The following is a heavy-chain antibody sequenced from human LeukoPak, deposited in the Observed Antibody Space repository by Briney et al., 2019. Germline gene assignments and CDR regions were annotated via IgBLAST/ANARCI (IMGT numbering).Heavy chain of an antibody. CDR1: GYTFTAYY. V-gene: IGHV1-2*02. J-gene: IGHJ4*02. CDR2: LNPHSGGA. Sequence: GASVKVSCRASGYTFTAYYIYWVRQAPGQGLESMGWLNPHSGGATYAQNFQGRVTMTRDTSTNTAYMELTRLKVDDTAVYFCARSYYGESESSAGTDYWGQGTLVTVSS. D-gene: IGHD3-22*01. CDR3: ARSYYGESESSAGTDY.